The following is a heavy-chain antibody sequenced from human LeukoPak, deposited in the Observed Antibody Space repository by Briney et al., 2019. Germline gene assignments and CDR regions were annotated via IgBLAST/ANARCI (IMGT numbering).Heavy chain of an antibody. CDR3: ARDPGLPNGMAV. V-gene: IGHV3-66*01. Sequence: GGFLRLSCAASGFTVSSDYMSWVRQAPGKGLEWVSTIYRGDSTYYADSVKGRFTISRDNSKNTLYLQLNSLRAEDTAVYYCARDPGLPNGMAVWGQGTTVTVSS. J-gene: IGHJ6*02. CDR1: GFTVSSDY. CDR2: IYRGDST.